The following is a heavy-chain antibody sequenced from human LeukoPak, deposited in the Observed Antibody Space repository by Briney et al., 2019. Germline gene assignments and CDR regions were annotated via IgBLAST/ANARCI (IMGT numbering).Heavy chain of an antibody. Sequence: ASVKVSCKASGYTFTGYYMHWVRQAPGQGLEWMGWINPNSGGTNYAQKFQGRVTMTRDTSISTAYMELSRLRSDDTAVYYCARGPPTTPKTAGSHYDYWGQGTLVTVSS. CDR1: GYTFTGYY. D-gene: IGHD6-13*01. V-gene: IGHV1-2*02. CDR2: INPNSGGT. CDR3: ARGPPTTPKTAGSHYDY. J-gene: IGHJ4*02.